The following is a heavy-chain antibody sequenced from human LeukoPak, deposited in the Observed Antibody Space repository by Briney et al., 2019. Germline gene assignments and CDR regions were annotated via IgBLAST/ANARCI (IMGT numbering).Heavy chain of an antibody. V-gene: IGHV4-4*07. J-gene: IGHJ4*02. CDR2: IYTSGST. D-gene: IGHD6-19*01. CDR1: GGSISSYY. CDR3: ARDLGSSGWYGSYYFDY. Sequence: SETLSLTCTVSGGSISSYYWSWTRQPAGKGLEWIGRIYTSGSTNYNPSLKSRVTMSVDTSKNQFSLKLSSVTAADTAVYYCARDLGSSGWYGSYYFDYWGQGTLVTVSS.